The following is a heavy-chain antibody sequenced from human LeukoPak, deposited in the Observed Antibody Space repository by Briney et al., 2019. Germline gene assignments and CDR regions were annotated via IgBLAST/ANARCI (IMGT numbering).Heavy chain of an antibody. J-gene: IGHJ4*02. D-gene: IGHD2-21*02. Sequence: GGSLRLSCAASGFTFSSYAMSWVRQTPEKGLEWVSTISAGGGSTYYADSVKGLFSISRDNSKNTLYLQMNSLRADDTALYHCARTLRGSDWYFDYWGQGTLVTVSS. CDR3: ARTLRGSDWYFDY. CDR1: GFTFSSYA. CDR2: ISAGGGST. V-gene: IGHV3-23*01.